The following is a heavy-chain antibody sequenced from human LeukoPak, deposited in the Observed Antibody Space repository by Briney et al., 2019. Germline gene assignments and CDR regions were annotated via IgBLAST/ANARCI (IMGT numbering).Heavy chain of an antibody. J-gene: IGHJ4*02. CDR2: IYSGGST. Sequence: GGSLRLSCAASGFTFSSYGMHWVRQAPGKGLEWVSVIYSGGSTYYADSVKGRFTISRDNSKNTLYLQMNSLRAEDTAVYYCARAGYYDSSGFDYWGQGTLVTVSP. V-gene: IGHV3-66*01. CDR3: ARAGYYDSSGFDY. D-gene: IGHD3-22*01. CDR1: GFTFSSYG.